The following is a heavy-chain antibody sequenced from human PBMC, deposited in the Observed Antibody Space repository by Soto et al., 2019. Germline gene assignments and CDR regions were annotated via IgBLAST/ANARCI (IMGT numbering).Heavy chain of an antibody. Sequence: QLQLQESGPGLVKPSETLSLTCTVSGGSISSSSYYWGWIRQPPGKGLEWIGSIYYSGSTYYNPSLKSRVTISVDTSKNQFSLKLSSVTAADTAVYYCASGYCSSTRCYYNWFDPWGQGTLVTVSS. J-gene: IGHJ5*02. CDR2: IYYSGST. CDR3: ASGYCSSTRCYYNWFDP. CDR1: GGSISSSSYY. D-gene: IGHD2-2*03. V-gene: IGHV4-39*01.